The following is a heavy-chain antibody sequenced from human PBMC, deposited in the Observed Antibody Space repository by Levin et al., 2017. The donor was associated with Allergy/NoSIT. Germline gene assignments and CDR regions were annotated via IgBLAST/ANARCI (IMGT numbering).Heavy chain of an antibody. V-gene: IGHV3-30*18. Sequence: GESLKISCAASGFSFSTYVMHWVRQAPGKGLEWVATISYDGSDKYYGASVKGRSTISRDNSKDTLYLQVNSLRIEDTALYYCVKDSAGGSSSWRWLDSWGQGTQVTVSS. CDR1: GFSFSTYV. D-gene: IGHD6-13*01. CDR2: ISYDGSDK. J-gene: IGHJ5*01. CDR3: VKDSAGGSSSWRWLDS.